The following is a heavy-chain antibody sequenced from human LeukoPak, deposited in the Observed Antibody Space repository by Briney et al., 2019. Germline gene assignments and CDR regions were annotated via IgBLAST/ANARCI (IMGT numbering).Heavy chain of an antibody. J-gene: IGHJ3*02. D-gene: IGHD3-10*01. CDR1: GFTVSSNY. CDR3: ARTLYYYGSGSESVYDAFDI. Sequence: PGGSLRLSCAASGFTVSSNYMSWVRQAPGKGLEWVSVIYSGGSTYYADSVKGRFTISRDNAKNSLYLQMNSLRAEDTAVYYCARTLYYYGSGSESVYDAFDIWGQGTMVTVSS. V-gene: IGHV3-66*01. CDR2: IYSGGST.